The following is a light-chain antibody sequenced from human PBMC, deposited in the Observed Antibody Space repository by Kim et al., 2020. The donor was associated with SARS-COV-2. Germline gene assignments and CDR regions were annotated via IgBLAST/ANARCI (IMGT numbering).Light chain of an antibody. CDR2: VAS. Sequence: EIVLTQSPGTLSLSPGERATLSCRASQSVSSSYLAWYQQKPGQAPRLLIYVASSRATGIPDRFSGSGSGTDFTLTISRLEPEDFAVYYCQQYGDSPYTFGQGTKLEI. CDR3: QQYGDSPYT. V-gene: IGKV3-20*01. J-gene: IGKJ2*01. CDR1: QSVSSSY.